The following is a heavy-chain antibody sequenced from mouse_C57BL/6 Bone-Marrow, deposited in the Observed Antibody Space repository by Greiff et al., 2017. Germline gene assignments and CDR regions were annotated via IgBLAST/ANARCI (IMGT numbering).Heavy chain of an antibody. CDR3: ARSLIITTVVYFDY. Sequence: VQLVESGAELARPGASVKLSCKASGYTFTSYGISWVKQRTGQGLEWIGEIYPRSGNTYYNEKFKGKATLTADKSSSTAYMELRSLTSEDSAVYFCARSLIITTVVYFDYWGQGTTLTVSS. CDR2: IYPRSGNT. D-gene: IGHD1-1*01. V-gene: IGHV1-81*01. J-gene: IGHJ2*01. CDR1: GYTFTSYG.